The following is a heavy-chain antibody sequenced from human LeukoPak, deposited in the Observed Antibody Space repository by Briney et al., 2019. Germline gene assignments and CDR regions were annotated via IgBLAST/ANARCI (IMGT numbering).Heavy chain of an antibody. V-gene: IGHV4-59*12. D-gene: IGHD2-21*01. CDR1: SGFIHHYY. Sequence: SETLSLTCTVSSGFIHHYYWGWIRQPPGKALEWIGCVSDTGTTNYSPSLKSRLTISFDTSKSQFSLKLTSLTAADTAVYYCTKGYLEPLEVWGQGILDSVSS. CDR2: VSDTGTT. CDR3: TKGYLEPLEV. J-gene: IGHJ4*02.